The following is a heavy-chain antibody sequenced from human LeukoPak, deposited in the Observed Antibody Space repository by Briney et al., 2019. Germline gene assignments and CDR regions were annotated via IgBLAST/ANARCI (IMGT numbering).Heavy chain of an antibody. CDR3: AKDMHGYDRPVDY. V-gene: IGHV3-23*01. CDR2: ISGIGISI. J-gene: IGHJ4*02. D-gene: IGHD5-24*01. Sequence: PGASLRLSCAASGFTFSIHAMDWVRQAPGKGLEWVSSISGIGISIYYADSVKGRFTISRDNSKNMVYLQMNSLIAEDTAVYYRAKDMHGYDRPVDYWGRGTLVTVSS. CDR1: GFTFSIHA.